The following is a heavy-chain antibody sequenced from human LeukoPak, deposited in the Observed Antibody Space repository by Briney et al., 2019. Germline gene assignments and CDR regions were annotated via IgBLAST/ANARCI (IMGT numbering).Heavy chain of an antibody. Sequence: PGASLRLSCAASGFIFSNYAMSWVRQAPGKGLEWVSAIVGRGSSTYYADSVKGRFTISRDNSKNTLYLQMNSLRTEDTAVYYCAKWGTLWFGELFHENWFDPWGQGTLVTVSS. D-gene: IGHD3-10*01. V-gene: IGHV3-23*01. CDR3: AKWGTLWFGELFHENWFDP. CDR1: GFIFSNYA. CDR2: IVGRGSST. J-gene: IGHJ5*02.